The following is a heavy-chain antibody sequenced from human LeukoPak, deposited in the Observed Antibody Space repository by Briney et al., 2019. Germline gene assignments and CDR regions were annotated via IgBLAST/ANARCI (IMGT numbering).Heavy chain of an antibody. CDR1: GFTVSSYA. CDR2: LGIAGDT. J-gene: IGHJ4*02. V-gene: IGHV3-13*01. D-gene: IGHD6-13*01. CDR3: ARVGTQLKYSSSWSPPFDY. Sequence: GGSLRLSCAASGFTVSSYAMHWVRQPIGKGLEWVSALGIAGDTFYPGSVKGRFTISRDNSKNTLYLQMNSLRAEDTAVYYCARVGTQLKYSSSWSPPFDYWGQGTLVTVSS.